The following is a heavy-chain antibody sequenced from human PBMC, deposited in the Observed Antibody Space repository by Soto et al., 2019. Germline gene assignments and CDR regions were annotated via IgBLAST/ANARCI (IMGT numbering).Heavy chain of an antibody. Sequence: PSETLSLTCTVSGASMNSYHWSWIRQPAGKGLEWIGHIHSSGSTNYNPSLKSRVTMSVDTSKNQFSLRLMSLTAADTAVYYCATDQGAAAAGINWLDPWGQGSLVTVYS. J-gene: IGHJ5*02. CDR3: ATDQGAAAAGINWLDP. V-gene: IGHV4-4*07. CDR1: GASMNSYH. CDR2: IHSSGST. D-gene: IGHD6-13*01.